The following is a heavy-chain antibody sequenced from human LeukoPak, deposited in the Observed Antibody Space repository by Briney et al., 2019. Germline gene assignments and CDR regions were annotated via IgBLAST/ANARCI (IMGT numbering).Heavy chain of an antibody. J-gene: IGHJ4*02. Sequence: GGSLRLSCAASGFTFSSYSMNWVRQAPGKGLEWVSSISSSSSYIYYADSVKGRFTISRGNAKNSLYLQMNSLRAEDTAVYYCAKRNYYGSGDKFDYWGQGTLVTVSS. CDR2: ISSSSSYI. D-gene: IGHD3-10*01. V-gene: IGHV3-21*01. CDR3: AKRNYYGSGDKFDY. CDR1: GFTFSSYS.